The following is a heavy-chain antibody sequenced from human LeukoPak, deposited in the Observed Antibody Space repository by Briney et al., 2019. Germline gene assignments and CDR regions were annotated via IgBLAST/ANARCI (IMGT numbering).Heavy chain of an antibody. CDR1: GYTFTDYY. D-gene: IGHD6-19*01. Sequence: GASVTVSCKASGYTFTDYYMRWVRQAPGQGLEWMGWINPNSGGTDYAQKFQGRVTMTRDTSISTAYMELSSLRSDDTAVYYCARGISVAGPFDYWGQGTLVTVSS. J-gene: IGHJ4*02. CDR3: ARGISVAGPFDY. V-gene: IGHV1-2*02. CDR2: INPNSGGT.